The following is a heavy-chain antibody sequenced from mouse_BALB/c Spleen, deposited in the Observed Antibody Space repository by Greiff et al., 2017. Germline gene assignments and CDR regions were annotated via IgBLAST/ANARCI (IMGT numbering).Heavy chain of an antibody. D-gene: IGHD2-2*01. CDR3: ARTHYGYGRSCLAD. V-gene: IGHV1-69*02. CDR2: IDPSDSYT. Sequence: QVQLQQPGAELVKPGASVKLSCKASGYTFTSYWMHWVKQRPGQGLEWIGEIDPSDSYTNYNQKFKGKATLTVDKSSSTAYMQLSSLTSEDSAVYYCARTHYGYGRSCLADWGQGTLVTVSA. J-gene: IGHJ3*01. CDR1: GYTFTSYW.